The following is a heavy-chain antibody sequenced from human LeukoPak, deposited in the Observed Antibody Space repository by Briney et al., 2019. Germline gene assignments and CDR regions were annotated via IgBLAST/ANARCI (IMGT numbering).Heavy chain of an antibody. CDR2: ISGDGTYT. J-gene: IGHJ4*02. CDR3: ARGGGYNTSPADY. D-gene: IGHD1-14*01. CDR1: GFTFTSYW. V-gene: IGHV3-74*01. Sequence: GGSLRLSCAASGFTFTSYWMHWVRQAPGKGLVWVSYISGDGTYTNYADSVKGRFTISRDNAKNTLYLQMNSLRAEDTAVYFCARGGGYNTSPADYWGQGTLVIVSS.